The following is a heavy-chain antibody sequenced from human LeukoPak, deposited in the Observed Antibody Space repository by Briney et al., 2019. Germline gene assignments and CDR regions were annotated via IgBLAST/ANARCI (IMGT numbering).Heavy chain of an antibody. CDR1: GYTFTSYD. V-gene: IGHV1-8*01. J-gene: IGHJ3*02. CDR2: VNPNSGNT. CDR3: ARGSRSIADAFDI. Sequence: ASVKVSCKASGYTFTSYDINWVRQATGQGLEWMGWVNPNSGNTGYAQKFQGRVTMTRNTSISTAYMELSSLRSEDTAVYYCARGSRSIADAFDIWGQGTMVTVSS.